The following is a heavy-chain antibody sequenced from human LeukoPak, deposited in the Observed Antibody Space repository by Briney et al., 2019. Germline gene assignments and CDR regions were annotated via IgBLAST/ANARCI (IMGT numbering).Heavy chain of an antibody. CDR3: ARDSMAAANWFDP. CDR1: GGSISSGDYY. J-gene: IGHJ5*02. D-gene: IGHD6-13*01. Sequence: SETLSLTCTVSGGSISSGDYYWTWIRQHPGRGLEWIGYIYYSGSTYYNPSLKSRVTISVDTTKNQFSLKLSSVTAADTAVYYCARDSMAAANWFDPWGQGTLVTVSS. V-gene: IGHV4-31*03. CDR2: IYYSGST.